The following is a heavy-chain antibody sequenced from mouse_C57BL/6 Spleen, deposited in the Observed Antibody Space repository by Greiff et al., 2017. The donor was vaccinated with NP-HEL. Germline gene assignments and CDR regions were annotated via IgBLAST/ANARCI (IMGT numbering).Heavy chain of an antibody. V-gene: IGHV3-6*01. CDR2: ISYDGSN. Sequence: DVQLQESGPGLVKPSQSLSLTCSVTGYSITSGYYWNWIRQFPGNKLEWMGYISYDGSNNYNPSLKNRISITRDTSKNQFFLKLNSVTTEDTATYYCARDQEDYDDYYAMDYWGQGTSVTVSS. CDR1: GYSITSGYY. J-gene: IGHJ4*01. CDR3: ARDQEDYDDYYAMDY. D-gene: IGHD2-4*01.